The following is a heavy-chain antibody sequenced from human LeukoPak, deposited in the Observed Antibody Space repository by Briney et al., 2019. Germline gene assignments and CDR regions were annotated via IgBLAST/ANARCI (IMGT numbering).Heavy chain of an antibody. CDR1: GFTFSSYA. V-gene: IGHV3-48*01. CDR2: VSSSNFTI. CDR3: ARERSFAS. Sequence: GGSLRLSCAASGFTFSSYAMIWVRQAPGKGLEWVSYVSSSNFTIYYADSVKGRFTISRDNAKNSLYLQMNSLRAEDTAVYYCARERSFASWGQGTLVTVSS. J-gene: IGHJ5*02.